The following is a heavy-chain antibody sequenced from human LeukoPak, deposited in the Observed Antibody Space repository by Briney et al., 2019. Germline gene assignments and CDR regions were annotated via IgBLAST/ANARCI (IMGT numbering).Heavy chain of an antibody. CDR3: ARDEYYYDSSDYYYSYFQH. V-gene: IGHV4-59*01. J-gene: IGHJ1*01. D-gene: IGHD3-22*01. CDR1: GGSISSYY. Sequence: SETLSLTCTVSGGSISSYYWSWIRQPPGKGLEWIGYIYYSGSTNYNPSLKSRVTISVDTSKNQFCLKLSSVTAADTAVYYCARDEYYYDSSDYYYSYFQHWGQGTLVTVSS. CDR2: IYYSGST.